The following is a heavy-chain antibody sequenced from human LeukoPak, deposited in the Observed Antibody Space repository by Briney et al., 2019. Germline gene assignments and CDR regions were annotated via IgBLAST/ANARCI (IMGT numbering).Heavy chain of an antibody. Sequence: KASETLSLTCAVSGGSISSGGYSWSWIRQPPGKGLEWIGYIYYSGSTYYNPSLKSRVTISVDTSKNQFSLKLSSVTAADTAVYYCARDKDTMVRGVIIGNWFDPWGQGTLVTVSS. CDR1: GGSISSGGYS. J-gene: IGHJ5*02. V-gene: IGHV4-30-4*07. CDR3: ARDKDTMVRGVIIGNWFDP. D-gene: IGHD3-10*01. CDR2: IYYSGST.